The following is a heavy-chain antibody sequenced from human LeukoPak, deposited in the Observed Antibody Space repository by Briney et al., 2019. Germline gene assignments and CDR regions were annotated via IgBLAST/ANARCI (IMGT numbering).Heavy chain of an antibody. D-gene: IGHD3-10*01. Sequence: GGSLRLSCAASGFTFSSYSMNWVRQAPGKGLEWVSSISSSSSYIYYADSVKGRFTISRDNAKNSLYLQMNSLRAEDTAVYYCARDGAYRGSGSYSGYWGQGTLVTVSS. J-gene: IGHJ4*02. CDR2: ISSSSSYI. CDR1: GFTFSSYS. CDR3: ARDGAYRGSGSYSGY. V-gene: IGHV3-21*01.